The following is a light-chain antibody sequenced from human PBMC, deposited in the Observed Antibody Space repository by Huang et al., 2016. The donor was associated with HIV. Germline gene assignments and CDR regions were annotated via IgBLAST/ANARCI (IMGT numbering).Light chain of an antibody. CDR2: GAS. Sequence: DIQMTQSPSSLSASVGDRVNITCRAGQSISNYLSWYQQRPGKAPKLLVDGASRLQSGVPSRFSVSGSGTDFTLTISSLQPEDFATYYCQQNYGSPFTFGGGTKVDIK. V-gene: IGKV1-39*01. J-gene: IGKJ4*01. CDR1: QSISNY. CDR3: QQNYGSPFT.